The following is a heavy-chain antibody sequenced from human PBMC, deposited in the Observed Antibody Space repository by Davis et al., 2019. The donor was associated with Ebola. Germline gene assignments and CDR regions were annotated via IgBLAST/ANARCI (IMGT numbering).Heavy chain of an antibody. J-gene: IGHJ2*01. CDR3: ARVDSSAWSNRPYWFFDF. CDR1: GFTFKNYI. CDR2: ISYDGTKD. Sequence: GESLKISCAASGFTFKNYIMHWVRQAPGKGLEWVAVISYDGTKDHYADSVKGRFTVSRDNSKSTLFLEMTSLRVEDTAVYFCARVDSSAWSNRPYWFFDFWGRGALVTVSS. V-gene: IGHV3-30-3*01. D-gene: IGHD6-19*01.